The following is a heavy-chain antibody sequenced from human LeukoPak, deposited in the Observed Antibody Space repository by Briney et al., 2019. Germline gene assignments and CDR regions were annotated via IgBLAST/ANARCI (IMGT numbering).Heavy chain of an antibody. D-gene: IGHD6-13*01. J-gene: IGHJ4*02. Sequence: GGSLRLSCAASGFTLSSYTMNWVRQAPGKGLEWVSFITTSSYIYYADSVKGRFTISRDNAKNSLYLQMNSLRVEDTAVYYCARGGSTWYYFDYWGQGTLVTVSS. CDR1: GFTLSSYT. CDR2: ITTSSYI. V-gene: IGHV3-21*01. CDR3: ARGGSTWYYFDY.